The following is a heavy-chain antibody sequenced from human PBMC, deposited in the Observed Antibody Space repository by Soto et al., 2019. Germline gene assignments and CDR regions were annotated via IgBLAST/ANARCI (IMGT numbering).Heavy chain of an antibody. D-gene: IGHD6-19*01. J-gene: IGHJ6*02. CDR2: MNPNSGNT. Sequence: QVQLVQSGAEVKKPGASVKVSCKASGYTFTSYDINWVRQATGQGLEWMGWMNPNSGNTGYAQKLQGRVTMTRNTSISTAYMELSSLRSEDTAVYYCARLGPYSSGWYDYYYGMDVWGQGTTVTVSS. CDR3: ARLGPYSSGWYDYYYGMDV. V-gene: IGHV1-8*01. CDR1: GYTFTSYD.